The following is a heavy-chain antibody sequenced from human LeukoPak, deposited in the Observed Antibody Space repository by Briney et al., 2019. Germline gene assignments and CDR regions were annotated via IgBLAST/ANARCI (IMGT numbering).Heavy chain of an antibody. V-gene: IGHV4-39*07. Sequence: SETLSLTCTVSGGSISSSSYYWGWIRQPPGKGLEWIGSIYYSGSTYYNPSLKSRVTISVDTSKNQFSLKLSSVTAADTAVYYCARGRRIAVAGTKYYFDYWGQGTLVTVSS. CDR2: IYYSGST. CDR3: ARGRRIAVAGTKYYFDY. J-gene: IGHJ4*02. D-gene: IGHD6-19*01. CDR1: GGSISSSSYY.